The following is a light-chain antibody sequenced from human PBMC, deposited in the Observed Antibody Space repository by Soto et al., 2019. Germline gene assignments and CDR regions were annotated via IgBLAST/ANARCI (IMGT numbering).Light chain of an antibody. CDR3: AAWDDSLSGQDV. CDR2: RNN. V-gene: IGLV1-47*01. J-gene: IGLJ7*01. Sequence: QSVLTQPPSASGTPGQRVTISCSGSSSNIGSNYVYWYQQLPGTAPKLLIYRNNQRPSGVPDRFSGSKSGTSASLAISGLRSEDEADYYCAAWDDSLSGQDVFGGGTQLTVL. CDR1: SSNIGSNY.